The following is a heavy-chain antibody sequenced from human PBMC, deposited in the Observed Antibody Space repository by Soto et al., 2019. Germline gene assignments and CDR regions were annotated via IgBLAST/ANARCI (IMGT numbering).Heavy chain of an antibody. V-gene: IGHV1-3*01. Sequence: ASVKVSCKASGYTFTSYVMHWVRQAPGQRLEWMGWINAGNGNTKYSQKFQGRVTITRDTSASTAYMELSSLRSEDTAVYYCARDQYSSSWARGFDPWGQGTLVTVSS. CDR2: INAGNGNT. CDR3: ARDQYSSSWARGFDP. CDR1: GYTFTSYV. D-gene: IGHD6-13*01. J-gene: IGHJ5*02.